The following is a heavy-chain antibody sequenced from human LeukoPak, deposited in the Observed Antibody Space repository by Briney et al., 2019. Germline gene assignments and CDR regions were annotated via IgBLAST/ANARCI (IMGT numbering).Heavy chain of an antibody. V-gene: IGHV3-21*01. Sequence: SGWSLRLSCAASGFTFSSYSMNWVRQAPGKGLEWVSSISSSSPYIYYADSVKGRFTISRDNAKNSLYLQMKSLRAEDTAVYYCAKDARGYFDYWGQGTLVTVSS. CDR2: ISSSSPYI. CDR1: GFTFSSYS. CDR3: AKDARGYFDY. J-gene: IGHJ4*02.